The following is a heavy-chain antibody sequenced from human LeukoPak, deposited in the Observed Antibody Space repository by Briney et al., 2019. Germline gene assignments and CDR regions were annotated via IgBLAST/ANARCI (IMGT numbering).Heavy chain of an antibody. V-gene: IGHV3-53*01. CDR2: IYSGGSI. CDR3: ARDLAVTSLGY. D-gene: IGHD4-17*01. J-gene: IGHJ4*02. CDR1: GFTVSSNY. Sequence: PGGSLRLSCAASGFTVSSNYMSWVRQAPGKGLEWVSVIYSGGSIYYADSVKGRFTISRDNSKNTLYLQMNSLRAEDTAVYYCARDLAVTSLGYWGQGTLVTVSS.